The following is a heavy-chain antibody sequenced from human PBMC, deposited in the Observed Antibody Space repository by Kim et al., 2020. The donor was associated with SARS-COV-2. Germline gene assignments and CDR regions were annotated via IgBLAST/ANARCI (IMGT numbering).Heavy chain of an antibody. J-gene: IGHJ3*02. V-gene: IGHV4-59*01. CDR1: GGSISSYY. CDR3: ARKPYDSRGYYYAFDI. CDR2: IYYSGST. D-gene: IGHD3-22*01. Sequence: SETLSLTCTVSGGSISSYYWSWIRQPPGKGLEWIGYIYYSGSTNYNPSLKSRVTISVDTSKNQFSLKLSSVTAADTAVYYCARKPYDSRGYYYAFDIWGQGTMVTVSS.